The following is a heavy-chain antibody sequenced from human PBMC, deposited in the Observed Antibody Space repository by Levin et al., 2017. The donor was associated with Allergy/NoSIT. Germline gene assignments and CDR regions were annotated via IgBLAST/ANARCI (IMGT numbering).Heavy chain of an antibody. V-gene: IGHV3-48*01. D-gene: IGHD2-2*01. CDR2: ISSSGSTI. J-gene: IGHJ4*02. Sequence: SCAASGFTFSSYSVDWVRQAPGKGLEWVSYISSSGSTIYYADSVKGRFTISRDNAKNSLYLQMNSLRAEDTAVYYCARDRRECSSANCCFDYWGQGTLVTGSS. CDR3: ARDRRECSSANCCFDY. CDR1: GFTFSSYS.